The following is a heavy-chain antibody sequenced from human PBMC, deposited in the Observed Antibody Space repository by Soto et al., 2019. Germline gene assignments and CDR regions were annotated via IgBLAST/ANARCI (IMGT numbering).Heavy chain of an antibody. Sequence: PGGSLRLYCASSGFTFSEAWMSCFRQAAGKGLDWLGRIKSKSDGGTTEYAAPVRGRFTISRDDSKNTLYLQMNSLKTEDTAVYYCTTDLWRIAVVVGSTGYFNPWGQGTPVTVSS. J-gene: IGHJ5*02. CDR3: TTDLWRIAVVVGSTGYFNP. V-gene: IGHV3-15*01. CDR2: IKSKSDGGTT. D-gene: IGHD2-15*01. CDR1: GFTFSEAW.